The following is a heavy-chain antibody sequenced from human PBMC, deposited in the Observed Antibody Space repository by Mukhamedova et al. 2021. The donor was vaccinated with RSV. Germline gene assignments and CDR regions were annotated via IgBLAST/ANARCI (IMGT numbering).Heavy chain of an antibody. D-gene: IGHD2-15*01. V-gene: IGHV3-30*14. J-gene: IGHJ4*02. CDR3: ASGAIYCSGGSCHPSRDY. CDR2: GSSG. Sequence: GSSGINAKYMGGRFTISRDNSKNTLYLQMNSLRAEDTAVYYCASGAIYCSGGSCHPSRDYWGQGTLVTVSS.